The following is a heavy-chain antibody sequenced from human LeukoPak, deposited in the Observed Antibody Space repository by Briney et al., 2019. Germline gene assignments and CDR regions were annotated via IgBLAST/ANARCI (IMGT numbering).Heavy chain of an antibody. J-gene: IGHJ4*02. D-gene: IGHD6-19*01. V-gene: IGHV3-13*01. CDR2: IGTAGDT. Sequence: GGSLRLSCAASGFTFSSYDMHRVRQATGKGLEWVSAIGTAGDTYYPGSVKGRFTISRENAKNSLYLQMNSLRAGDTAVYYCARVGSSGWYDYWGQGTLVTVSS. CDR1: GFTFSSYD. CDR3: ARVGSSGWYDY.